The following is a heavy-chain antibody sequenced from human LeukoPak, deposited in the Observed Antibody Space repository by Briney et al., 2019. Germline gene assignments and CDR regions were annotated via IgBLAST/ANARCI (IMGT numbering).Heavy chain of an antibody. CDR2: INPNSCGT. J-gene: IGHJ1*01. V-gene: IGHV1-2*02. D-gene: IGHD3-22*01. CDR3: ARGYYDSSGYYYGYFQH. CDR1: GYTFTGYY. Sequence: ASVKVSCKASGYTFTGYYIKWVRQAPGQGLEWMGWINPNSCGTNYAQKFQGRVTMTRDTSISTAYMELSRLRSDDTAVYYCARGYYDSSGYYYGYFQHWGQGTLVTVSS.